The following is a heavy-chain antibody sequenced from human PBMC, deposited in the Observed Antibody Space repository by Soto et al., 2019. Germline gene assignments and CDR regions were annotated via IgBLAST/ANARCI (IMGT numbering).Heavy chain of an antibody. Sequence: ASVKVSCKASGNTFTGHYIHWVRQAPGQGLEWMEWINPDNGGTNYAQKFKGRVTLTRDTSISTAYMELSSLRSDDTAVYYCAREGLSGTLVVYFDRWGQGTVVTVSS. V-gene: IGHV1-2*02. CDR3: AREGLSGTLVVYFDR. CDR2: INPDNGGT. D-gene: IGHD1-1*01. J-gene: IGHJ4*02. CDR1: GNTFTGHY.